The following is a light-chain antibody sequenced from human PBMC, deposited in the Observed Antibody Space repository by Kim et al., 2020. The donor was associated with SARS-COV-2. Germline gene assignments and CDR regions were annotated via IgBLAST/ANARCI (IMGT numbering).Light chain of an antibody. CDR3: TSYTTSTTWV. CDR2: DVT. CDR1: SSDIGAYNY. V-gene: IGLV2-14*04. Sequence: GPSIAISCTGTSSDIGAYNYVAWYQQHPGKVPKLFIYDVTKRPSGVSDRFSGSKSANTASLTISGLQAEDEADYYCTSYTTSTTWVFGGGTQLTVL. J-gene: IGLJ3*02.